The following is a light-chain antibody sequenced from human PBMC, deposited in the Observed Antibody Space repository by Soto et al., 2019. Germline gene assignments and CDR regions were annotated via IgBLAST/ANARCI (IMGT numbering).Light chain of an antibody. CDR2: ASA. V-gene: IGKV3-20*01. CDR1: QSVSSSF. J-gene: IGKJ5*01. CDR3: QQYCSFPIT. Sequence: ENVLTQSPCTLSLSPGERATLTCRASQSVSSSFVSWYQQKPGKAPRLVIYASASRATGIPDRFSGSGSGTEFTLTISRLEPEDFAVYYCQQYCSFPITFGQGTRLEIK.